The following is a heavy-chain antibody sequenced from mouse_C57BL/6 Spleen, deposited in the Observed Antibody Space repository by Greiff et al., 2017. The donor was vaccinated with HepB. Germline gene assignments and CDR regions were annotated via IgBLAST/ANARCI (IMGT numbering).Heavy chain of an antibody. CDR3: ARRNYYGSSYEDYFDY. CDR1: GFTFTDYY. V-gene: IGHV1-36*01. D-gene: IGHD1-1*01. J-gene: IGHJ2*01. CDR2: VYPYNGGT. Sequence: VHVKQSGPVLVKPGPSVKISCKASGFTFTDYYMHWVKQSHGKSLEWIGLVYPYNGGTSYNQKFKGKATLTVDTSSSTAYMELNSLTSEDSAVYYCARRNYYGSSYEDYFDYWGQGTTLTVSS.